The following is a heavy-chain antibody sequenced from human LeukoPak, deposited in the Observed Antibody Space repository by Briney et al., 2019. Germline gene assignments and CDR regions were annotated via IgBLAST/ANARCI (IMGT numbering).Heavy chain of an antibody. CDR2: IYYSGST. Sequence: PSETLSLTCTVSGYSISSGYYWGWIRQPPGKGLEWIGYIYYSGSTNYNPSLKSRVTISVDTSKNQFSLKLSSVTAADTAVYYCARDYGGNGVPLYYFDYWGQGTLVTVSS. CDR3: ARDYGGNGVPLYYFDY. D-gene: IGHD4-23*01. CDR1: GYSISSGYY. J-gene: IGHJ4*02. V-gene: IGHV4-38-2*02.